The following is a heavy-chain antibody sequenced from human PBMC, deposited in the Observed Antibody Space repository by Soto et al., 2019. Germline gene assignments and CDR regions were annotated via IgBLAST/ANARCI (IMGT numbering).Heavy chain of an antibody. V-gene: IGHV1-2*02. J-gene: IGHJ3*02. CDR1: GYTFTGYY. CDR2: INPNSGGT. D-gene: IGHD3-22*01. CDR3: ARDQSITMIVVVTNDAFDI. Sequence: ASVKVSCKASGYTFTGYYMHWVRQAPGQGLEWMGWINPNSGGTNYAQKFQGRVTMTRDTSISTAYMELSRLRSDDTAVYYCARDQSITMIVVVTNDAFDIWGQGTMVT.